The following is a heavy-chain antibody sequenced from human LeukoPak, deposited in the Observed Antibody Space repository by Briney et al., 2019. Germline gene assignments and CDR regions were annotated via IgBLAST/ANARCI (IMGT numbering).Heavy chain of an antibody. D-gene: IGHD4-17*01. J-gene: IGHJ2*01. CDR3: AKDHGDFYWYFDL. CDR1: GFTFRNYA. V-gene: IGHV3-23*01. Sequence: GGSLRLSCVASGFTFRNYAMSWVRQAPGKGLEWVSVISGSGGHTYYADYVKGRFTISRDNSKNTLFLQMNSLRAEDTAVYYCAKDHGDFYWYFDLWGRGTLVTVSS. CDR2: ISGSGGHT.